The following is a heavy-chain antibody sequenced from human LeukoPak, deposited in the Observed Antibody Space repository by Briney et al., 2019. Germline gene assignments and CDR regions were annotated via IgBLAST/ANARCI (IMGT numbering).Heavy chain of an antibody. V-gene: IGHV1-18*01. D-gene: IGHD3-3*01. J-gene: IGHJ3*02. CDR3: ARDIERITIFGVVDYPDAFDI. CDR1: GYTFTSYG. CDR2: ISAYNGNT. Sequence: GASVKVSCKASGYTFTSYGISWVRQAPGQGLEWMGWISAYNGNTNYAQKLQGRVTMTTDTSTSTAYMELRSLRSDDTAVYYCARDIERITIFGVVDYPDAFDIWGQGTMVTVSS.